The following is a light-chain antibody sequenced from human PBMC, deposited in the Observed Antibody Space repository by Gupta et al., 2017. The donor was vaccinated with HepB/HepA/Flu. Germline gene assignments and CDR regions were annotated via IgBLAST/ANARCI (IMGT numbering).Light chain of an antibody. V-gene: IGLV2-14*03. CDR1: SSDVGRYNY. Sequence: QSALTQPASVSGSPGQSITISCTGTSSDVGRYNYVSWYQQHPGKAPKLMMYDVSNRPSGVSNRFSGSKSGNTASLTISGLQAEDEADYDCSSYTSSSTLVFGGGTKLTVL. CDR2: DVS. CDR3: SSYTSSSTLV. J-gene: IGLJ2*01.